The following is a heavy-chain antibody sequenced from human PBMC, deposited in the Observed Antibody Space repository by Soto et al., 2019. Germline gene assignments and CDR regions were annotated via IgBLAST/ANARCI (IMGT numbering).Heavy chain of an antibody. CDR3: ARDPDTYGFSYFDY. D-gene: IGHD5-18*01. V-gene: IGHV3-74*01. CDR2: INSDGSST. Sequence: GGSLRLSCAASGFTFSNYWMHWVRQAPGKGLVWVSRINSDGSSTTYADSVKGRFTISRDNAKNTLYLQMNSLRAEDTAVYYCARDPDTYGFSYFDYWGQGSLVTVSS. CDR1: GFTFSNYW. J-gene: IGHJ4*02.